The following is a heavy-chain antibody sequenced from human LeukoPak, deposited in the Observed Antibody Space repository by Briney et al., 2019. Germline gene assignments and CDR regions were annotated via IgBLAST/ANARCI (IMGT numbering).Heavy chain of an antibody. J-gene: IGHJ4*02. D-gene: IGHD6-19*01. CDR3: ARDSYSSGRSPFDY. CDR1: GFSLSTSGMR. CDR2: IDWDDDK. V-gene: IGHV2-70*04. Sequence: SGPTLVNPTQTLTLTCTFSGFSLSTSGMRVSWIRQPPGKALEWLARIDWDDDKFYSTSLKTRLTISKDTSKNQVVLTMTNMDPVDTATYYCARDSYSSGRSPFDYWGQGTLVTVSS.